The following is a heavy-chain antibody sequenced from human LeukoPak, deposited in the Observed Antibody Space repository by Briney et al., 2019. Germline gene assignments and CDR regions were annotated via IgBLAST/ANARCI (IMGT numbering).Heavy chain of an antibody. CDR1: GFTFSSYA. CDR3: ARALGFYVPVSAFDI. CDR2: ISGSGGST. J-gene: IGHJ3*02. V-gene: IGHV3-23*01. Sequence: GGSLRLSCAASGFTFSSYAMSWVRQAPGKGLEWVSAISGSGGSTYYADSVKGRFTISRDNAKNSLYLQMNSLRAEDTAVYYCARALGFYVPVSAFDIWGQGTMVTVSS. D-gene: IGHD3-10*01.